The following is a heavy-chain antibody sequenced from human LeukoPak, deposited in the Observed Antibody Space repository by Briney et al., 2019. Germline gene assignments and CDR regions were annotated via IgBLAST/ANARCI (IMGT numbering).Heavy chain of an antibody. V-gene: IGHV1-2*02. J-gene: IGHJ6*03. Sequence: ASVKVSCKASGYTFTNYAVNWLRQAPGQGLEWMGCINPNSGGTNYAQKFQGRVTMTRDTSISTAYMELSRLRSDDTAVYYCARGYVVVPHYYYYYMDVWGKGTTVTVSS. CDR1: GYTFTNYA. CDR2: INPNSGGT. D-gene: IGHD2-2*01. CDR3: ARGYVVVPHYYYYYMDV.